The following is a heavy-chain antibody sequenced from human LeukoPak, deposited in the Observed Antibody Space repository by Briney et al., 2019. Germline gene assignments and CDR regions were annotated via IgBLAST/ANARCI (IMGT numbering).Heavy chain of an antibody. J-gene: IGHJ4*02. Sequence: SVKVSCKASGGTFSSYAISWVRQAPGQGLEWMGGIIPIFGTANYAQKFQGRVTITADESTSTAYMELSSLRSDDTAVYYCARGRPYYYDSSGYLFDYWGQGTLVTVSS. CDR2: IIPIFGTA. CDR1: GGTFSSYA. D-gene: IGHD3-22*01. CDR3: ARGRPYYYDSSGYLFDY. V-gene: IGHV1-69*13.